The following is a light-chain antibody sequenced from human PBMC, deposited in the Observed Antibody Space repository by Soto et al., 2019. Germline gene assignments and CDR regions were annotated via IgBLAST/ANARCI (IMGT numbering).Light chain of an antibody. J-gene: IGKJ1*01. CDR3: QQYSSYST. CDR1: QSVSSN. V-gene: IGKV3-15*01. CDR2: GAS. Sequence: EIVMTQSPATLSVSPGERATLSCRASQSVSSNLAWYQQKPGQAPRLLIYGASTRATGIPARFSGSGSGTEFTLTISSLQSEDFATYYCQQYSSYSTFGQGTKVEVK.